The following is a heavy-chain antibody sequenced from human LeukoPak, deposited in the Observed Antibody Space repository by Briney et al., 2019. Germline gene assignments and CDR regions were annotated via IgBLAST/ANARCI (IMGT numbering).Heavy chain of an antibody. Sequence: SETLSLTCAVYGGSFSDYYWTWIRQPPGKGLEWIGEINHSGSPNNNPSLKSRVTISVDKSKNQFSLKLSSVTAADTAAYYCARITYYYDSSGFDYRGQGTLVTVPS. V-gene: IGHV4-34*01. J-gene: IGHJ4*02. CDR3: ARITYYYDSSGFDY. D-gene: IGHD3-22*01. CDR2: INHSGSP. CDR1: GGSFSDYY.